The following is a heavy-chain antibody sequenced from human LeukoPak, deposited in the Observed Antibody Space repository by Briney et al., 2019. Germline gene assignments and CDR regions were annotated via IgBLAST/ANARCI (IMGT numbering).Heavy chain of an antibody. CDR2: INPDTGGT. V-gene: IGHV1-2*02. J-gene: IGHJ4*02. D-gene: IGHD5-12*01. CDR1: GYTFTGYY. Sequence: ASVKVSCKASGYTFTGYYMHWVRQAPGQGLEWMGWINPDTGGTNYAQKFQGRVTMTRDTSISTAYMELSRLRSDDTAVYYCTRDKYRGYDANDYWGQGTLVTVSS. CDR3: TRDKYRGYDANDY.